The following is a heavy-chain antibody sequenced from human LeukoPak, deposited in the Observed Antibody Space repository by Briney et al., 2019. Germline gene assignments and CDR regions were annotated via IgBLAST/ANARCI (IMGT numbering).Heavy chain of an antibody. CDR2: INSDGSST. V-gene: IGHV3-74*01. CDR1: GVSVSSNF. D-gene: IGHD3-3*01. J-gene: IGHJ4*02. CDR3: ATNRITIFGVVTDY. Sequence: GGSLRLSCAASGVSVSSNFMVWVRQAPGKGLVWVSRINSDGSSTSYAGSVKGRFTISRDNAKNTLYLQMNSLRAEDTAVYYCATNRITIFGVVTDYWGQGTLVSVSS.